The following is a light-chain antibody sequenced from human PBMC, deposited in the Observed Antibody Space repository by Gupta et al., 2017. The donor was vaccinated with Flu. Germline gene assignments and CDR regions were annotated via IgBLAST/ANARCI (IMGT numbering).Light chain of an antibody. Sequence: GTLYLSPGERATLSCRASQSVNNNYLTWYQQKPGQAPRLLIYGASSRATGIPDRFSGSGSGTDFTLTISRLEPEDFAVYYCQQYGISMYTFGQGTKLEIK. V-gene: IGKV3-20*01. CDR2: GAS. J-gene: IGKJ2*01. CDR3: QQYGISMYT. CDR1: QSVNNNY.